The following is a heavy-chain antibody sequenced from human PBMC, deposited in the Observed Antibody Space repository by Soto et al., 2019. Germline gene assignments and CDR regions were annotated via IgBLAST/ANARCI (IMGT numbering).Heavy chain of an antibody. CDR3: ARDGENIVVVVAASDYYGMDV. D-gene: IGHD2-15*01. V-gene: IGHV1-18*04. CDR2: ISAYNGNT. J-gene: IGHJ6*02. CDR1: GYTFTSYG. Sequence: ASVKVSCKASGYTFTSYGISWVRQAPGQGLEWMGWISAYNGNTNYAQKLQGRVTMTTDTSTSTAYTELRSLRSDDTAVYYCARDGENIVVVVAASDYYGMDVWGQGTTVTVSS.